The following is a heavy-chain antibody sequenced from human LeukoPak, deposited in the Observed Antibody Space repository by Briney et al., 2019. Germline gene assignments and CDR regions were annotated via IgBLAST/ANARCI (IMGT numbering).Heavy chain of an antibody. J-gene: IGHJ2*01. CDR3: ARDPIRTGRAVNFDL. CDR1: GGPFSGYY. CDR2: IYHSGST. V-gene: IGHV4-34*01. Sequence: PSETLSLTCAVYGGPFSGYYWSWIRHPPGKGREWIGEIYHSGSTNYNPSLKSRVPISVDKSKNQFSLKLSSVTAADTAVYYCARDPIRTGRAVNFDLWGRGTLVTVSS. D-gene: IGHD3-10*01.